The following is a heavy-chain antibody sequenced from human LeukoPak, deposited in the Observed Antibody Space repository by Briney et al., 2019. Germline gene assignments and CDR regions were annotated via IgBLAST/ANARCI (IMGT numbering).Heavy chain of an antibody. V-gene: IGHV3-23*03. Sequence: TGGSLRLSCAASGFTFSSYAMSWVRQAPGKGLEWVSVVYSGGGTYYADSVKGRFTISRDISKNTLYLQMNSLRVEDTAVYYCARGVGQDAFDIWGQGTMVTVSS. CDR2: VYSGGGT. CDR3: ARGVGQDAFDI. J-gene: IGHJ3*02. CDR1: GFTFSSYA. D-gene: IGHD1-26*01.